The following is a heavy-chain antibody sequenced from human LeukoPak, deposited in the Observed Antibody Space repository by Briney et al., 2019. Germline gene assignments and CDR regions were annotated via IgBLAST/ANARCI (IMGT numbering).Heavy chain of an antibody. J-gene: IGHJ3*01. V-gene: IGHV4-59*01. D-gene: IGHD6-19*01. CDR1: GGSISSYY. CDR2: VHYSGST. Sequence: SETLSLTCTVSGGSISSYYWSWIRQPPGKGLEWIGYVHYSGSTNYNPSLKSRVTISVDTSKNQFSLKLSSGTTADTAMYYCAREDAVSSDDAFDLWGQGTMVTVS. CDR3: AREDAVSSDDAFDL.